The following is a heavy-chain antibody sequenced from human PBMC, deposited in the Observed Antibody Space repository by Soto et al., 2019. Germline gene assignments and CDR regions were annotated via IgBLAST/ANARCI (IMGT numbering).Heavy chain of an antibody. J-gene: IGHJ6*02. D-gene: IGHD3-10*01. CDR3: ARELRFGDDYYGMDV. CDR2: IYYSVST. V-gene: IGHV4-31*11. CDR1: GGSISSGGYY. Sequence: SETLSLTCAVSGGSISSGGYYWSRHRQEKGQGLEVIGYIYYSVSTYYNPSLKSRVTISVDTSKNQFSLKLSSVTAADTAVYYCARELRFGDDYYGMDVWGQGTTVTVSS.